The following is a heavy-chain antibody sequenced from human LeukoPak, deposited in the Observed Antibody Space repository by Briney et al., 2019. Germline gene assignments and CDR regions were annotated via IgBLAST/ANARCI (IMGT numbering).Heavy chain of an antibody. CDR1: GFTFGDYA. V-gene: IGHV3-49*03. CDR3: TRDRAVDTAMEGAFDI. Sequence: GSLRLSCTASGFTFGDYAMSWFRQAPGKGLEWVGFIRSKAYGGTTEYAASVKGRFTISRDDSKSIAYLQMNSLKTEDTAVYYCTRDRAVDTAMEGAFDIWGQGTMVTVSS. J-gene: IGHJ3*02. D-gene: IGHD5-18*01. CDR2: IRSKAYGGTT.